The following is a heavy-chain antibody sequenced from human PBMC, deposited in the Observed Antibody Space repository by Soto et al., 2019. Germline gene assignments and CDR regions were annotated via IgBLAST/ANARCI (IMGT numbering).Heavy chain of an antibody. D-gene: IGHD4-17*01. Sequence: QITLKESGPTLVKPTQTLTLTCTFSGFSLSTSGVGVGWIRQPPGKALEWLALIYWDDDKRYSPSLKSRLTIXMDXSXTQVVLTMTNMDPVDTATYYCAHGTVTARKRYGMDVWGQGTTVTVSS. CDR2: IYWDDDK. CDR1: GFSLSTSGVG. CDR3: AHGTVTARKRYGMDV. V-gene: IGHV2-5*02. J-gene: IGHJ6*02.